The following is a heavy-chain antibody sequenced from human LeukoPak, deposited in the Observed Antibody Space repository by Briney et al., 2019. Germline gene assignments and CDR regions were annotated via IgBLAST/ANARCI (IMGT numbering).Heavy chain of an antibody. CDR2: ISSTSAYI. Sequence: GGSLGLSCAASGFTFSSYRMTWVRQAPGKGLEWVSSISSTSAYIYYADSLKGRFTISRDNAKNSLYLQLNSLRAEDTGVYYCATGNTLDYWGQGTLVTVSS. V-gene: IGHV3-21*01. CDR3: ATGNTLDY. CDR1: GFTFSSYR. J-gene: IGHJ4*02.